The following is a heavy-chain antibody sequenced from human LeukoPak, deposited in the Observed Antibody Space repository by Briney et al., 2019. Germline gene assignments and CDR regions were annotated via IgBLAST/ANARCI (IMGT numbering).Heavy chain of an antibody. Sequence: GGSLRLSCAASGFTFSSYGMPWVRQAPGKGLEWVAFIRYDGSNKYYADSVKGRFTISRDNSKNTLYLQMNSLRVEDTAVYYCARDADLGATITGAFDIWGQGTTVAVSS. D-gene: IGHD5-24*01. CDR1: GFTFSSYG. J-gene: IGHJ3*02. CDR2: IRYDGSNK. V-gene: IGHV3-30*02. CDR3: ARDADLGATITGAFDI.